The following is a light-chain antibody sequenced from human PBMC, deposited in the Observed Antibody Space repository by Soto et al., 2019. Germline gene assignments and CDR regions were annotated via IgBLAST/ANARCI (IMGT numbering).Light chain of an antibody. J-gene: IGKJ1*01. Sequence: DILLRQSPGTLSLSPGERATLSWRASQSVSSNHLAWYQQKPAQAPRILIYGASRRAPGIPERFSGSGSGTDVTLTISRLEPEDFAVYYCQQYLTSPKTFGQGTKVDIK. CDR1: QSVSSNH. CDR3: QQYLTSPKT. V-gene: IGKV3-20*01. CDR2: GAS.